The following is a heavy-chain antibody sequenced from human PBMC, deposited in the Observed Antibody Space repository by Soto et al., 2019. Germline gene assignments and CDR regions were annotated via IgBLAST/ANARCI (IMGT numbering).Heavy chain of an antibody. J-gene: IGHJ4*02. D-gene: IGHD1-26*01. Sequence: QLQLQESGPGLVKPSETLSLTCTVSGGSLSSSRSYWGWIRQPPGKGLECIGSINYSGSTFYSPSLTSRGTISVDTSKNQFSLKLRSVTAADTAVYYCSRRGLVGATTFDYWGQGTLGTVSS. CDR1: GGSLSSSRSY. CDR3: SRRGLVGATTFDY. V-gene: IGHV4-39*01. CDR2: INYSGST.